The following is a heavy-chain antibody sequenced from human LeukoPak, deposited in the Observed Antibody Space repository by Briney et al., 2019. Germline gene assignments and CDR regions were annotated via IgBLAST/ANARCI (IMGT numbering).Heavy chain of an antibody. CDR1: GGSISSGGYY. D-gene: IGHD6-13*01. Sequence: SETLSLTCTVSGGSISSGGYYWSWIRQHPGKGLEWIGYIYCSGSTYYNPSLKSRVTISVDTSKNQFSLKLSSVTAADTAVYYCARDAHSSSWYYYYGMDVWGQGTTVTVSS. V-gene: IGHV4-31*03. J-gene: IGHJ6*02. CDR3: ARDAHSSSWYYYYGMDV. CDR2: IYCSGST.